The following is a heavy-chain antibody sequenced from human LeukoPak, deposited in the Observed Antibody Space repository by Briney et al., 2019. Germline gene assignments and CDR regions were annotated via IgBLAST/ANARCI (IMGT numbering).Heavy chain of an antibody. D-gene: IGHD3-16*02. CDR2: ISACNGNT. CDR1: GYTFTSYG. CDR3: ARDQGDYVWGSYRSIDY. Sequence: ASVKVSCKASGYTFTSYGISWVRQAPGQGLDWMGWISACNGNTNYAQKLQGRVTMTTDTSTSTAYMELRSLRSDDTAVYYCARDQGDYVWGSYRSIDYWGQGTLVTVSS. J-gene: IGHJ4*02. V-gene: IGHV1-18*01.